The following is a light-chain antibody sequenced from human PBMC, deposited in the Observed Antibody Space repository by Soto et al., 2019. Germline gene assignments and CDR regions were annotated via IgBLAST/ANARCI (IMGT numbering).Light chain of an antibody. CDR2: DVS. V-gene: IGLV2-14*01. CDR1: SSDVGGYNY. CDR3: SLFTSDSTYV. Sequence: QSALTQPASVSGSPGQSITISCTGTSSDVGGYNYVSWYQQHPGKAPKLMIYDVSNRPSGVSNRFSGSKSGNTASLTISGLQAEDEADYYCSLFTSDSTYVFGTGTKVTVL. J-gene: IGLJ1*01.